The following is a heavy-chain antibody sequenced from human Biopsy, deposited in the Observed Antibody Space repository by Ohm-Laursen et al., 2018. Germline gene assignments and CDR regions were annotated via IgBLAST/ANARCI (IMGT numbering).Heavy chain of an antibody. D-gene: IGHD1-7*01. J-gene: IGHJ3*02. V-gene: IGHV1-69*04. Sequence: SSVKVSCKASGGTFGGSPITWLRQAPGQGLEWIGRIIPVFGLTTYAPRFQGRVTVTADTSTNTVYMDLSSLRSEDTAVYYCAKDQLHTTSSVGAAFEIWGPGTLVTVS. CDR2: IIPVFGLT. CDR1: GGTFGGSP. CDR3: AKDQLHTTSSVGAAFEI.